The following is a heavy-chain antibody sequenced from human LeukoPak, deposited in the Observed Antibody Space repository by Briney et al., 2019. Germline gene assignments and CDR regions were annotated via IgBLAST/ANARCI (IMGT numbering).Heavy chain of an antibody. Sequence: LRLSCAASGFTFDDYAMHWVRQAPGKGLEWVSGISWNSGSIGYADSVKGRFTISRDNAKNSLYLQMNSLRAEDTALYYCAIGGNSIGSYFQHWGQGTLVTVSS. CDR1: GFTFDDYA. V-gene: IGHV3-9*01. CDR2: ISWNSGSI. J-gene: IGHJ1*01. CDR3: AIGGNSIGSYFQH. D-gene: IGHD4-23*01.